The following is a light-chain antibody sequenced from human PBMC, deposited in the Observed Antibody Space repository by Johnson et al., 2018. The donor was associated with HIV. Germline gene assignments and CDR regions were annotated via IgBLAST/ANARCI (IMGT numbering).Light chain of an antibody. Sequence: QSVLTQPPSVSAAPGQKVTISCSGSSSNIGNNYVSWYQHLPGTAPKLLIYENTKRPSGVPDRFSGSKSGSSVTLVITGLPTGDEADYHCATWDSSLSVYVFGTGTKVTVL. CDR2: ENT. CDR3: ATWDSSLSVYV. J-gene: IGLJ1*01. CDR1: SSNIGNNY. V-gene: IGLV1-51*02.